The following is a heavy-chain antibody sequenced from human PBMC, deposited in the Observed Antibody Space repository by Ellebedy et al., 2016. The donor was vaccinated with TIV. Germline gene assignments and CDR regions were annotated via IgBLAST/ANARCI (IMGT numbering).Heavy chain of an antibody. V-gene: IGHV3-73*01. J-gene: IGHJ4*02. Sequence: GESLKISCAASGSTFSGSAMHWVRQASGKGLERVGRIRSKANSYATEYTASVNGRFTISRDDSKNTAYLQMNSLETEDTAVYYCAITYYYDSSGYTIDYWGQGTLVTVTS. CDR1: GSTFSGSA. CDR2: IRSKANSYAT. CDR3: AITYYYDSSGYTIDY. D-gene: IGHD3-22*01.